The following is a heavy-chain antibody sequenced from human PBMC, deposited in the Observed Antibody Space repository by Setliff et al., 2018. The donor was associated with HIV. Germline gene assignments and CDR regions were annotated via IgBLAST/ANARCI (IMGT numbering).Heavy chain of an antibody. J-gene: IGHJ6*02. CDR2: IYSSGNT. D-gene: IGHD6-19*01. Sequence: PSETLSLTFTVSGGSIRSDSYYWTWIRQPAGEGLEWIGRIYSSGNTNYNPSLKSRVTISVDTSKNPFSLKLSSVTAADTAVYYCAREEKLSAVAGTMYYYYAMDVWGQGTTVTVSS. CDR1: GGSIRSDSYY. V-gene: IGHV4-61*02. CDR3: AREEKLSAVAGTMYYYYAMDV.